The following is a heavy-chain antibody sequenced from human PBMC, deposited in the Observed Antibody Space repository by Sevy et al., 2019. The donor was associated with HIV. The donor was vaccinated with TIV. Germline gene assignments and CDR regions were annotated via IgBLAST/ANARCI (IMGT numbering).Heavy chain of an antibody. CDR2: IHASGST. J-gene: IGHJ4*02. CDR3: ARERGSNILTLGLDF. CDR1: AGSISSDSYF. D-gene: IGHD3-9*01. V-gene: IGHV4-61*02. Sequence: SETLSLTCTVSAGSISSDSYFWNWIRQPAGKGLEWIGGIHASGSTIYNPSLKSRVTMSVDKSKSQFSLRLTSVTAADSAVYFCARERGSNILTLGLDFWGQGSLVTVSS.